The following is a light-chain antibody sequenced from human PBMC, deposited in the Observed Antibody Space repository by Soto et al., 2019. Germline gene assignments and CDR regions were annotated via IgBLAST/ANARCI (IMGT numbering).Light chain of an antibody. CDR3: CSFTSITTYV. V-gene: IGLV2-14*01. Sequence: SARTQPASVSGSLGQSITSSCTGTSSDVGAYNYVSWYQQQPGKAPKLMISEVSNRPSGVSNRFSGSKSGNTASLIISGLQAEDEADYYCCSFTSITTYVFGTGTKVTVL. CDR1: SSDVGAYNY. J-gene: IGLJ1*01. CDR2: EVS.